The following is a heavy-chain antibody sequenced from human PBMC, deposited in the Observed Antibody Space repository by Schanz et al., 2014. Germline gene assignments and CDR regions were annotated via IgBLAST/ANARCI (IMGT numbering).Heavy chain of an antibody. V-gene: IGHV1-69*04. Sequence: QVQLVQSGAEVKKPGSSVKVSCKASGGTFSSFAIFWVRQAPGQGLEWMGTIIPILDITNYAQKFQGRVTMTADKSKSTAYMELSNLRSEETAVYYCARAGQDYSDSSGYATYYFGNWGQGTLVTVSS. J-gene: IGHJ4*02. CDR1: GGTFSSFA. CDR3: ARAGQDYSDSSGYATYYFGN. CDR2: IIPILDIT. D-gene: IGHD3-22*01.